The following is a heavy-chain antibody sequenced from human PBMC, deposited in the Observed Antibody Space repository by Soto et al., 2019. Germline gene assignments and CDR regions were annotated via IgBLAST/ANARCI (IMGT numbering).Heavy chain of an antibody. CDR3: ARDKITGLFDY. Sequence: SETLSLTCSVSGGSISSTSYYWGWIRQPPGKGLEWIGSIYYSGSTYYNPSLKSRVTISVDTSKNQFSLKLSSVTAADTAVYYCARDKITGLFDYWGQGTLVTVSS. V-gene: IGHV4-39*02. D-gene: IGHD2-8*02. CDR2: IYYSGST. J-gene: IGHJ4*02. CDR1: GGSISSTSYY.